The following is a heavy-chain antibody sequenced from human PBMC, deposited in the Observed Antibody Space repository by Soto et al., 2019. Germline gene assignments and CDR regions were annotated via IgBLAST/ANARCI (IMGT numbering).Heavy chain of an antibody. D-gene: IGHD3-3*01. V-gene: IGHV3-23*01. Sequence: PGGSLRLSCAASGFTFSSYAMSWVRQAPGKGLEWVSAISGSGGSTYYADSVKGRFTISRDNSKNTLYLQMNSLRAEDTAVYYCAKSGGFWSGYWRESYYHYYMDVWGKGTTVTVSS. J-gene: IGHJ6*03. CDR1: GFTFSSYA. CDR3: AKSGGFWSGYWRESYYHYYMDV. CDR2: ISGSGGST.